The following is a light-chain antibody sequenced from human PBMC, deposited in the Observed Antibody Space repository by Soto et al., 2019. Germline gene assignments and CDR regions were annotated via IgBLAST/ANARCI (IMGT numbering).Light chain of an antibody. J-gene: IGKJ4*01. Sequence: EIVLTQSPATLSLSPGERVTISCRASQSVSSYLAGYQQKPGQAPRLLIYDASNRATGIPARFSGSGSGTDFTLSISSLVPEDFAVYYCQKRSNWPLTFGGGTKAEIK. CDR2: DAS. V-gene: IGKV3-11*01. CDR1: QSVSSY. CDR3: QKRSNWPLT.